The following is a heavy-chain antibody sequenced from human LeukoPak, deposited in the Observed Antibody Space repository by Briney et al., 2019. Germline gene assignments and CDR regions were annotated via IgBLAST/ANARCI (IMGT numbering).Heavy chain of an antibody. J-gene: IGHJ4*02. V-gene: IGHV1-2*02. Sequence: ASVKVSCKASGYTFTDYYMHWVRQAPGQGLEWMGWINPNSGGTNYAQKFQGRVTMTRDTPISTAYMELSRLRSDDTAVYYCARVEAVAGTWCYWGQGTLVTVSS. CDR2: INPNSGGT. CDR1: GYTFTDYY. D-gene: IGHD6-19*01. CDR3: ARVEAVAGTWCY.